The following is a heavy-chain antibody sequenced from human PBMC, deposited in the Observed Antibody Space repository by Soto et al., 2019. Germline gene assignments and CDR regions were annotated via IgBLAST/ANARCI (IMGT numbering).Heavy chain of an antibody. V-gene: IGHV4-31*03. CDR2: IYYSGNT. D-gene: IGHD1-26*01. CDR3: SRGEKWASLLDY. J-gene: IGHJ4*02. Sequence: QVQLQESGPGLVKPSQTLSLTCTVSGASISSGGYYWSWIRQHPGKGLEWIGYIYYSGNTYYNPSLQSRVAISMDTSKKQFCLELGSVTAVDTGVYYCSRGEKWASLLDYWGQGTLVTVSS. CDR1: GASISSGGYY.